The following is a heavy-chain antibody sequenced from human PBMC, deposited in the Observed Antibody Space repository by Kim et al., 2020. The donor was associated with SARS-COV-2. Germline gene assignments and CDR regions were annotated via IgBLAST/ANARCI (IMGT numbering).Heavy chain of an antibody. J-gene: IGHJ6*02. D-gene: IGHD3-16*01. CDR1: GGSISFYY. Sequence: SETLSLTCSVSGGSISFYYWSWIRQPPGKGLEWIGYMSFTGTASYSPSLKGRVTMSVDTSHNHSSLSLSSLTAADTAVYYCARHLGGQYPYGLDVWGQGTTVTVSS. CDR3: ARHLGGQYPYGLDV. CDR2: MSFTGTA. V-gene: IGHV4-59*08.